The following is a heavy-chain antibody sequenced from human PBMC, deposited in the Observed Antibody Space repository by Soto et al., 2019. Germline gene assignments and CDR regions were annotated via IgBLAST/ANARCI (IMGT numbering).Heavy chain of an antibody. CDR1: GFTFSSYA. CDR3: AKDGGYSYGYSPRYYYGMDV. CDR2: ISGSGGST. V-gene: IGHV3-23*01. J-gene: IGHJ6*02. D-gene: IGHD5-18*01. Sequence: EVQLLESGGGLVQPGGSRRLSCAASGFTFSSYAMSWVRQAPGRGLEWVSAISGSGGSTYYADSVKGRFTISRDNSKNTLYLQMYSLRAEDTAVYYCAKDGGYSYGYSPRYYYGMDVWGQGTTVTVSS.